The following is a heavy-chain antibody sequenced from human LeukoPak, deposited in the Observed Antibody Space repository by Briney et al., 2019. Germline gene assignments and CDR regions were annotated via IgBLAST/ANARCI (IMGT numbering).Heavy chain of an antibody. CDR3: AKSINNYGDINYFDY. CDR1: GFTFSSYA. J-gene: IGHJ4*02. V-gene: IGHV3-23*01. D-gene: IGHD4-17*01. Sequence: GGSLRLSCAASGFTFSSYAVSWVRQAPGKGLEWVAAISGSGGSTYYADSVKGRFTISRDNSKNTLYLQMNSLRAEDTAVYYCAKSINNYGDINYFDYWGQGTLVTVSS. CDR2: ISGSGGST.